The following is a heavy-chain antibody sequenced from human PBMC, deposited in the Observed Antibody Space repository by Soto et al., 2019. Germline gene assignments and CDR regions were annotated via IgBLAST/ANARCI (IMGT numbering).Heavy chain of an antibody. J-gene: IGHJ2*01. V-gene: IGHV3-53*02. CDR2: LYADGST. Sequence: EVQLVESGGALIQPGGSLRLSCAASGFPINVTYLSWVRQAPGKGLEWLSVLYADGSTYYIDSVKGRFRISRDNCKNTLYVQMDNLRANDTAMYFCARTAEGDTPRTHWYFDLWGRGTPVTVSS. D-gene: IGHD6-25*01. CDR3: ARTAEGDTPRTHWYFDL. CDR1: GFPINVTY.